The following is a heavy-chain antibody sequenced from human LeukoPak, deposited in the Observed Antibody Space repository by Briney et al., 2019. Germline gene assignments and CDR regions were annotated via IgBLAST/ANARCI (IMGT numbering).Heavy chain of an antibody. CDR1: GFTFSSYA. V-gene: IGHV3-23*01. D-gene: IGHD3-22*01. CDR3: ANSEVVVIIPFDY. CDR2: ISGSGGST. Sequence: PGGSLRLFCAASGFTFSSYAMSWVRQAPGKGLEWVSAISGSGGSTYYADSVKGRFTISRDNSKNTLYLQMNSLRAEDTAVYYCANSEVVVIIPFDYWGQGTLVTVSS. J-gene: IGHJ4*02.